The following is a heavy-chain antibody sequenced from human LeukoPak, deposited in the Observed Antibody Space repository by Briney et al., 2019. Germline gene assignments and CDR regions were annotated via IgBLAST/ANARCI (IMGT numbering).Heavy chain of an antibody. V-gene: IGHV1-8*01. Sequence: ASVKVSCKASGYTFTTYDINWVRQAAGQGLEWMGWMNPNSGNTGYAQRFQGRVTMTRDTSISTAYMELSGLRSEDTAIYYCTRGEWELSYWGQGTLVTVSS. CDR3: TRGEWELSY. D-gene: IGHD3-16*02. J-gene: IGHJ4*02. CDR2: MNPNSGNT. CDR1: GYTFTTYD.